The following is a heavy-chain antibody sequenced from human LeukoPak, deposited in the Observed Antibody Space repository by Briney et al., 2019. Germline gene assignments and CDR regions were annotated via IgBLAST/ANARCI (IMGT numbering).Heavy chain of an antibody. J-gene: IGHJ6*03. Sequence: SETLSLTCAVSGGSISSSNWWSWVRQPPGKGLEWIGKIYHSGSTYYNPSLKTRVTISVDTSKNQFSLKLTSVTAADTAVYYCAREAGLIYFYYIDVWGKGTTVTVSS. CDR2: IYHSGST. D-gene: IGHD2-8*01. CDR3: AREAGLIYFYYIDV. CDR1: GGSISSSNW. V-gene: IGHV4-4*02.